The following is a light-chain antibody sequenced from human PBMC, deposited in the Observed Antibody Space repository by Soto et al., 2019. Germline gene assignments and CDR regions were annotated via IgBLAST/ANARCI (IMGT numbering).Light chain of an antibody. V-gene: IGLV2-11*01. CDR2: DVS. CDR3: CSYAGTYTGV. J-gene: IGLJ3*02. Sequence: QSALTQPRSVSGSPGQSVTISCSGTTSDVGGYNHVSWYQQHPGKAPKLIIFDVSDRPSGVPDRFSGSKSGNTASLTISGLQAEDEADFYCCSYAGTYTGVFGGGTKVTVL. CDR1: TSDVGGYNH.